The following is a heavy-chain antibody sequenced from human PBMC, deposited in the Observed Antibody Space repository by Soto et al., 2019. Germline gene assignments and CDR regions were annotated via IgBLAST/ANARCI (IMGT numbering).Heavy chain of an antibody. CDR1: GYAFTSYG. Sequence: ASVRVSCQASGYAFTSYGISWVRQAPGQGLEWMGWISAYNGNTNYAQKLQGRVTMTTDTSTSTAYMELRSLRSDDTAVYYCARMASSDDFWSGYYTQGWMYYYYGMDVWGQGTTVTVSS. D-gene: IGHD3-3*01. J-gene: IGHJ6*02. CDR2: ISAYNGNT. V-gene: IGHV1-18*01. CDR3: ARMASSDDFWSGYYTQGWMYYYYGMDV.